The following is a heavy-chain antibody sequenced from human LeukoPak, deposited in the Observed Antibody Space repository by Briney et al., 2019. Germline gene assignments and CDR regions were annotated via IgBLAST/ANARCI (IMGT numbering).Heavy chain of an antibody. V-gene: IGHV3-43*01. CDR3: AKDSGSRLGGFFDY. CDR1: GFTFDDYT. CDR2: ISWDGGST. D-gene: IGHD1-26*01. J-gene: IGHJ4*02. Sequence: GGSLRLSCAASGFTFDDYTMHWVRQAPGKGLEWVSLISWDGGSTYYADSVKGRFTISRDNSKNSLYLQMNSLRTEDTALYYCAKDSGSRLGGFFDYWGQGTLVTVSS.